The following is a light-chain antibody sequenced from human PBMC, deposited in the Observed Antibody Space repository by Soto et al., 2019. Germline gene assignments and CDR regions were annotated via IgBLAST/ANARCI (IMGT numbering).Light chain of an antibody. CDR2: TAS. V-gene: IGKV1-9*01. CDR3: QQLDNYPRT. J-gene: IGKJ1*01. Sequence: DIQLTQSPSFLSASVGDRVTITCRASQGISSYLAWYQQKPGKAPKLLIYTASTLQSGVPSRFSGSGSGTEFTLRISSLQPEDFATYYCQQLDNYPRTFGQGTKVEIK. CDR1: QGISSY.